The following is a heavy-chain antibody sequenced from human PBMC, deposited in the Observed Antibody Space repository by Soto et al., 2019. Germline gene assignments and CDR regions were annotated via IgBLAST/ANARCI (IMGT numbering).Heavy chain of an antibody. J-gene: IGHJ4*02. CDR1: GDSVSSNSAA. CDR2: TYYRSKSYN. V-gene: IGHV6-1*01. D-gene: IGHD6-19*01. Sequence: PSQTLSLTCAISGDSVSSNSAAWNWIRQSPSGGLEWLGRTYYRSKSYNDYAVSVKSRITINPDTSKNQFSLQLNSVTPEDTAVYYCARNYRYTSGWYAENYFDYWGQGTLVTVSS. CDR3: ARNYRYTSGWYAENYFDY.